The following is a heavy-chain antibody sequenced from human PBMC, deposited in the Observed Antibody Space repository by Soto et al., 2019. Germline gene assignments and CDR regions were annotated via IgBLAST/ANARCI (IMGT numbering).Heavy chain of an antibody. D-gene: IGHD1-1*01. J-gene: IGHJ6*03. Sequence: SVKASCKASGDSFTSYAMHWVRQAPGQRLEWMGWINAGNGNTKYSQKFQGRVTITRDTSASTAYMELSSLRSEDTAVYYCAREVTVPRYYYYYYMDVWGKGTTVTVSS. CDR1: GDSFTSYA. CDR3: AREVTVPRYYYYYYMDV. CDR2: INAGNGNT. V-gene: IGHV1-3*01.